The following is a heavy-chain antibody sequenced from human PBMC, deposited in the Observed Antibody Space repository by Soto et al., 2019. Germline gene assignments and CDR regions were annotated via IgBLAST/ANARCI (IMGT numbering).Heavy chain of an antibody. CDR1: GNTFTTYY. Sequence: ASVKVSWKASGNTFTTYYVHWVRQAPGQGLEWMGVLNPRDGATSYAQKFQGRVTMTRDTSTSTVYMEMSSLRSEDTAMYYCTRRLYCSGGSCPLVFDYWGLRALDTGSS. J-gene: IGHJ4*02. V-gene: IGHV1-46*03. CDR3: TRRLYCSGGSCPLVFDY. CDR2: LNPRDGAT. D-gene: IGHD2-15*01.